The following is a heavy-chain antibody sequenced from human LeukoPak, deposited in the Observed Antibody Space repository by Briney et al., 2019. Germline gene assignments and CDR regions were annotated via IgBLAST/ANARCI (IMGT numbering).Heavy chain of an antibody. J-gene: IGHJ4*02. V-gene: IGHV3-21*01. D-gene: IGHD1-26*01. CDR3: ARVIPLGSYHRAGY. CDR2: ISSSSSYI. CDR1: GFTFSSYS. Sequence: GGSLRLSCAASGFTFSSYSMNRVRQAPGKGLEWVSSISSSSSYIYYADSVKGRFTISRDNAKNSLYLQMNSLRAEDTAVYYCARVIPLGSYHRAGYWGQGTLVTVSS.